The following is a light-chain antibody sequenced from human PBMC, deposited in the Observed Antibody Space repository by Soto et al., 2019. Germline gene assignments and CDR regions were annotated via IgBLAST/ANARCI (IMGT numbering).Light chain of an antibody. CDR1: SGHTNYA. Sequence: QAVVTQSPSASATLGASVKLTCTLTSGHTNYAIAWHQQQPEKGPRYLMKVNSDGSHSKGDGIPDRFSGSSAGAERYLSISSLQSEDEADYYCQTWGTGVVFGGGTKLTVL. J-gene: IGLJ3*02. CDR3: QTWGTGVV. V-gene: IGLV4-69*01. CDR2: VNSDGSH.